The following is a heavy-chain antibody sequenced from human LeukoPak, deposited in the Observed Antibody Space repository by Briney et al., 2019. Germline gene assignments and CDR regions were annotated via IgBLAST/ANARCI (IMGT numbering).Heavy chain of an antibody. D-gene: IGHD2-2*01. CDR2: ISGSGGST. CDR3: WMSSSATYYYYYMDV. CDR1: GFTFSSYA. Sequence: GGSLRLSCAASGFTFSSYAMSWVRQAPGKGLEWVSAISGSGGSTYYADSVKGRFTISRDNSKNTLYLQMNSLRAEDTAVYYCWMSSSATYYYYYMDVWDKGTTVTVSS. J-gene: IGHJ6*03. V-gene: IGHV3-23*01.